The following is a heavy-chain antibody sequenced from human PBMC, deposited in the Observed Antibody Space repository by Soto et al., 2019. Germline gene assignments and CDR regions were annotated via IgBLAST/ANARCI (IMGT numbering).Heavy chain of an antibody. CDR3: AKNPGYYYDSTGYHFDY. Sequence: PGGSLRLSCAASGFTFSSYAMHWVRQTPGKGLEWVAVISYDGSDKYYADSVKGRFTISRDNSKNTLYLQMNSLRAEDTAVYYCAKNPGYYYDSTGYHFDYWGQGT. CDR1: GFTFSSYA. J-gene: IGHJ4*02. D-gene: IGHD3-22*01. CDR2: ISYDGSDK. V-gene: IGHV3-30-3*01.